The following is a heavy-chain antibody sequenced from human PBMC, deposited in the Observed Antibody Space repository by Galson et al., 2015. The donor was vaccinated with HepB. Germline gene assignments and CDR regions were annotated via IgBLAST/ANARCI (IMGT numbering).Heavy chain of an antibody. CDR1: GYTLSSFG. D-gene: IGHD6-6*01. CDR2: ISYDGSNQ. V-gene: IGHV3-30*18. Sequence: SLRLSCAVSGYTLSSFGMHWVRQAPGKGLEWVAVISYDGSNQYYADSVKGRFTISRDDSKNTLYLQMNSLRAEDTAVYYCAKNSSIAVRAGMDVWGQGTTVTVSS. CDR3: AKNSSIAVRAGMDV. J-gene: IGHJ6*02.